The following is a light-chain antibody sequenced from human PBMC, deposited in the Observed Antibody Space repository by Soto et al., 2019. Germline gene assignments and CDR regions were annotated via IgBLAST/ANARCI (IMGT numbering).Light chain of an antibody. CDR2: QIS. CDR3: MQVTHFPRT. J-gene: IGKJ1*01. V-gene: IGKV2-24*01. Sequence: DVVLTQTPLSLPVNLGQPASISCRSSESLVHSDGNTYLSWLQQRPGQPPRLLIYQISNRFSGVQKKFSGSGAGTDFTLKISRVEPEDVGVYYCMQVTHFPRTFCQGTKVEI. CDR1: ESLVHSDGNTY.